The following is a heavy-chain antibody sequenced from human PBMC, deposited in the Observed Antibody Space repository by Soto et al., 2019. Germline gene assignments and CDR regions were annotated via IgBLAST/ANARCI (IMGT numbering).Heavy chain of an antibody. D-gene: IGHD2-15*01. J-gene: IGHJ4*02. CDR1: GFTFSGYA. V-gene: IGHV3-30*04. CDR3: ERHGGSPGIWYFDY. CDR2: TSYDENYK. Sequence: QVQLVESGGGVVQPGRSLRLSCAASGFTFSGYAMHWVRQAPGKGLEWVAATSYDENYKYYADSVKGRFTISRDNSKNKLFLQMNSLRNEATAVYYCERHGGSPGIWYFDYWGQGSLVTVSS.